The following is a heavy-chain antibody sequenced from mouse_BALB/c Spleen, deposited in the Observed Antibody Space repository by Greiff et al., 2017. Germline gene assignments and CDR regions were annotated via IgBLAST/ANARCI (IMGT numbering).Heavy chain of an antibody. Sequence: VQLKQSGAELVRSGASVKLSCTASGFNIKDYYMHWVKQRPEQGLEWIGWIDPENGDTEYAPKFQGKATMTADTSSNTACLQLSSLTSEDTAVYYCNAFITTVGTYYFDYWGQGTTLTVSS. J-gene: IGHJ2*01. D-gene: IGHD1-1*01. V-gene: IGHV14-4*02. CDR3: NAFITTVGTYYFDY. CDR2: IDPENGDT. CDR1: GFNIKDYY.